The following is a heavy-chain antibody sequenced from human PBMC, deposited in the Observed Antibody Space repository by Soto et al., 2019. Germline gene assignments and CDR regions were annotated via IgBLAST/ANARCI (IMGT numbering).Heavy chain of an antibody. CDR3: ARYFPMYSYYGMDV. V-gene: IGHV5-10-1*01. D-gene: IGHD3-9*01. CDR1: GYSFTSYW. CDR2: IDPSDSYT. J-gene: IGHJ6*02. Sequence: GESLKISCKSCGYSFTSYWISWVRQMPGKGLEWMGRIDPSDSYTNYSPSFQGHVTISADKSISTAYLQWSSLKASDTAMYYGARYFPMYSYYGMDVRGQGTTISVS.